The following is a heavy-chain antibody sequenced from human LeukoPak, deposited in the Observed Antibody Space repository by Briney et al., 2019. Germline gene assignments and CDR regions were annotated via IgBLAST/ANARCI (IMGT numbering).Heavy chain of an antibody. CDR1: GFTFSSYA. CDR3: AKVQVYSNYGTLDY. J-gene: IGHJ4*02. CDR2: ISGSGGST. V-gene: IGHV3-23*01. Sequence: PGGSLRLSCAASGFTFSSYAMSWVRQAPGKGLGWVSAISGSGGSTYYADSVKGRFTISRDNSKNTLYLQMNSLRAEDTAVYYCAKVQVYSNYGTLDYWGQGTLVTVSS. D-gene: IGHD4-11*01.